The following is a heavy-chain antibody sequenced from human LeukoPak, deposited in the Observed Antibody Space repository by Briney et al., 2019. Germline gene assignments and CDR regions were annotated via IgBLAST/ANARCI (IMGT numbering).Heavy chain of an antibody. D-gene: IGHD5-18*01. CDR2: IIPIFGTA. V-gene: IGHV1-69*13. CDR1: GYTFTNYD. Sequence: ASVKVSCKTSGYTFTNYDINWVRQAPGQGLEWMGGIIPIFGTANYAQKFQGRVTITADESTSTAYMELSSPRSEDTAVYYCARYSYGTYWFDPWGQGTLVTVSS. CDR3: ARYSYGTYWFDP. J-gene: IGHJ5*02.